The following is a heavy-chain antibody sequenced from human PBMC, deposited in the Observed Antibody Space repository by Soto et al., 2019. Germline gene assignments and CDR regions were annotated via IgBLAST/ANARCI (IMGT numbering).Heavy chain of an antibody. CDR3: ARVHQQLDYYYYGMDV. CDR2: ISSSSSYI. J-gene: IGHJ6*02. D-gene: IGHD6-13*01. V-gene: IGHV3-21*01. CDR1: GFTFSSYS. Sequence: GGSLRLSCAASGFTFSSYSMNWVRQAPGKGLEWVSSISSSSSYIYYADSVKGRFTVSRDNAKNSLYLQMNSLRAEDTAVYYCARVHQQLDYYYYGMDVWGQGTTVTVSS.